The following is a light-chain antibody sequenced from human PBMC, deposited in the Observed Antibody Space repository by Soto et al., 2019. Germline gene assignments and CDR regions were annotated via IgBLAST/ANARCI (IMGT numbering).Light chain of an antibody. CDR2: DAS. CDR3: KQYFTLYT. J-gene: IGKJ2*01. V-gene: IGKV1-33*01. Sequence: DIQMTQSPSSLSASIGDRVTITCQASQDITNNLNWYQQKRGKAPKVLILDASHLERGVPSRFSGSGSGTHFTLTISSLQPEDTATYYCKQYFTLYTFGQGTKLEIK. CDR1: QDITNN.